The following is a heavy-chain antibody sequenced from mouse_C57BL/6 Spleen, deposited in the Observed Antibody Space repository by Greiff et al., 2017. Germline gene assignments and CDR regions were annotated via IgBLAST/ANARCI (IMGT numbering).Heavy chain of an antibody. J-gene: IGHJ3*01. CDR2: ISSGSSTI. D-gene: IGHD1-1*01. CDR3: ARSGLLAWFAY. Sequence: EVQRVESGGGLVKPGGSLKLSCAASGFTFSDYGMHWVRQAPEKGLEWVAYISSGSSTIYYADTVKGRFTISRDNAKNTLFMQMTSLRSEDTAMYYCARSGLLAWFAYWGQGTLVTVSA. V-gene: IGHV5-17*01. CDR1: GFTFSDYG.